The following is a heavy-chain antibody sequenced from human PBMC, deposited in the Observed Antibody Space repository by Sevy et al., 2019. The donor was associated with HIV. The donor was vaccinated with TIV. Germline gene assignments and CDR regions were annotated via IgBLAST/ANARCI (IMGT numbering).Heavy chain of an antibody. Sequence: GGSLRLSCAASGFSFSSYGMHWVRHAPGKGLEWMSYIQYDGSNKDYADSVKGRFTISRNNSKNTLYQQMKSLRVEDTWVFDCVKEGGGEGGDHWGQGTLVTVSS. V-gene: IGHV3-30*02. D-gene: IGHD3-16*01. CDR1: GFSFSSYG. CDR2: IQYDGSNK. J-gene: IGHJ4*02. CDR3: VKEGGGEGGDH.